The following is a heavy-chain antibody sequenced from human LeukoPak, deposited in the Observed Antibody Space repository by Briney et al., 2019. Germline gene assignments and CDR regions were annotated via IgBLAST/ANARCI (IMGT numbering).Heavy chain of an antibody. CDR1: GGSISSSSYY. V-gene: IGHV4-61*05. Sequence: SETLSLTCTVSGGSISSSSYYWGWIRQPPGKGLEWIGYIYYSGSTNYNPSLKSRVTISVDTSKNQFSLKLSSVTAADTAVYYCARVAYSNYVGYAYRYFDLWGRGTLVTVSS. J-gene: IGHJ2*01. D-gene: IGHD4-11*01. CDR2: IYYSGST. CDR3: ARVAYSNYVGYAYRYFDL.